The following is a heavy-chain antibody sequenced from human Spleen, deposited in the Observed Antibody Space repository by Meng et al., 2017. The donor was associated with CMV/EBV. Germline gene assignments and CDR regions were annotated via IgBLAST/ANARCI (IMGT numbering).Heavy chain of an antibody. CDR2: IIPIFGTA. D-gene: IGHD6-25*01. CDR1: GGSFSSYT. CDR3: ARDYRLGAAGN. J-gene: IGHJ4*02. V-gene: IGHV1-69*05. Sequence: SVKVSCKTSGGSFSSYTINWVRQAPGQGLEWMGGIIPIFGTANYAQKFQGRVTITTDESTSTAYMELSSLRSEDTAVYYCARDYRLGAAGNWGQGTLVTVSS.